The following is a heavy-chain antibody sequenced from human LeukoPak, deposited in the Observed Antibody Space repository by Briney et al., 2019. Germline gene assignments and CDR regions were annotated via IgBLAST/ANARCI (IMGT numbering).Heavy chain of an antibody. J-gene: IGHJ4*02. Sequence: ASVKVSCKASGYTSTSYYMHWVRQAPGQGLEWMGIINPSGGSTSYAQKFQGRVTMTRDTSTSTVYMELSSLRSEDTAVYYCARVAEMATQDYWGQGTLVTVSS. CDR1: GYTSTSYY. CDR2: INPSGGST. V-gene: IGHV1-46*01. D-gene: IGHD5-24*01. CDR3: ARVAEMATQDY.